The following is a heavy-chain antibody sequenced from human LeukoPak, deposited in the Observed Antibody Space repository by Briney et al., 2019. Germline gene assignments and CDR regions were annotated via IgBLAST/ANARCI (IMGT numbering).Heavy chain of an antibody. Sequence: ASVNVSCKASGYTFTGYYMHWVRQAPGQGLEWMGWINPNSGGTNYAQKFQGRVTMTRDTSISTAYMELSRLRSDDTAVYYCARSPLWWELLGTNDAFDIWGQGTMVTVSS. CDR3: ARSPLWWELLGTNDAFDI. D-gene: IGHD1-26*01. J-gene: IGHJ3*02. V-gene: IGHV1-2*02. CDR2: INPNSGGT. CDR1: GYTFTGYY.